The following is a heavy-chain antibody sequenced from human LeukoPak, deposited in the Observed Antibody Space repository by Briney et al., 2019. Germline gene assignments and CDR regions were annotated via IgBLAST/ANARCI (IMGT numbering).Heavy chain of an antibody. V-gene: IGHV1-2*02. J-gene: IGHJ4*02. CDR3: AREGSYCDGGDCYSFDF. D-gene: IGHD2-21*02. CDR2: MHVGTGNT. Sequence: APVQVSCKASGYTFIANYLQWVRQAPGLGPEWLGWMHVGTGNTRYAPKFQDRVTLSRDTSINTAYMDLSSLTSDDTAVYYCAREGSYCDGGDCYSFDFWGQGTLVTVSS. CDR1: GYTFIANY.